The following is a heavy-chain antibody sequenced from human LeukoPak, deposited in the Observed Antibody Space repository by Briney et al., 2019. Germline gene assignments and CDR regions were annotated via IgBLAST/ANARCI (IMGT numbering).Heavy chain of an antibody. V-gene: IGHV3-30*02. Sequence: GGSLRLSCVASGLTFSTCGMHWVRQAPGKGLEWLTQLRYDESATYYADCVKRRFTISRENSKNTLYLQMNSLRGEDTAVYYCAKQMMERQQYYYMDVWGKGTSVTVSS. D-gene: IGHD6-13*01. J-gene: IGHJ6*03. CDR3: AKQMMERQQYYYMDV. CDR1: GLTFSTCG. CDR2: LRYDESAT.